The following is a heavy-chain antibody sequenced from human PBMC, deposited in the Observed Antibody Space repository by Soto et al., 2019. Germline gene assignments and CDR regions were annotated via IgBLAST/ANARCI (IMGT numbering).Heavy chain of an antibody. CDR3: AKDATRTSGWYYFDY. V-gene: IGHV3-23*01. CDR2: IDYTGGTT. D-gene: IGHD6-19*01. J-gene: IGHJ4*02. Sequence: EVQLLESGGGLVQPGGSLRLPCAASGFTFSILAMGWVRQAPGKGLEWVSVIDYTGGTTYYTDSVKGRFIISRDNSKKILYLQMNSLRTEDTAIYYCAKDATRTSGWYYFDYWGRGALVTVSS. CDR1: GFTFSILA.